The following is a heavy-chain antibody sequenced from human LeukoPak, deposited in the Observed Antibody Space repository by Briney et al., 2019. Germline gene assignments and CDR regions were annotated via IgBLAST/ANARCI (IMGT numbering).Heavy chain of an antibody. CDR3: ARVSWNYYDSSGYFIDI. CDR2: IYHSGST. V-gene: IGHV4-4*02. Sequence: PSETLSLTCAVSGGSISSSNWWSWVRQPPGKGLEWIGEIYHSGSTNYNPSLKSRVTISVDKSKNQFSLKLSSVTAADTAVYYCARVSWNYYDSSGYFIDIWGQGTMVTVSS. D-gene: IGHD3-22*01. J-gene: IGHJ3*02. CDR1: GGSISSSNW.